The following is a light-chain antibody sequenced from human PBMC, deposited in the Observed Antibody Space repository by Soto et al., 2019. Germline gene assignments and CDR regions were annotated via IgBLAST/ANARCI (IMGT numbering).Light chain of an antibody. CDR1: QGISNY. CDR2: AAS. J-gene: IGKJ1*01. V-gene: IGKV1-27*01. CDR3: QRYYSALPWT. Sequence: DIQMTQSPSSLSASVGDRVTITCRASQGISNYLAWYQQKPGQAPKLLIYAASTLQSGVPSRFSGSGSGTDFTLTISSLQPEDVATYYCQRYYSALPWTFGQGGIVDIK.